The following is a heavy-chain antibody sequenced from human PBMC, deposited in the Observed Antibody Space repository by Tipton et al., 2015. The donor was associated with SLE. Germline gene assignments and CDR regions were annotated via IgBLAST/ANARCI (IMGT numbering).Heavy chain of an antibody. Sequence: TLSLTCTVSGDSISSGDYFWSWIRQPPGKGLEWIGYIYSRGTTYYNPSLKSRVTISVDTSKNQFSLKVSSVTAADTAVYYCASPITLVRGVTKDYWGQGTLVTVSS. J-gene: IGHJ4*02. D-gene: IGHD3-10*01. CDR2: IYSRGTT. CDR3: ASPITLVRGVTKDY. V-gene: IGHV4-30-4*01. CDR1: GDSISSGDYF.